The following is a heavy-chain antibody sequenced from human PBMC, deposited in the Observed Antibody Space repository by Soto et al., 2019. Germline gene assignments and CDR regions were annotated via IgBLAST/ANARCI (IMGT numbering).Heavy chain of an antibody. V-gene: IGHV3-43*01. D-gene: IGHD3-16*01. J-gene: IGHJ6*02. CDR2: INWDGDTT. CDR1: GFTFGDYT. Sequence: VQLVESGGVVVQPGGSLRLSCAASGFTFGDYTMHWVRQAPGKGLEWVSLINWDGDTTYYADSVKGRFTISRDNSKRSLYLQMKSLRTEDTALYYCAKVGGGGSRQYHYYGMDVWGQGTTVTVSS. CDR3: AKVGGGGSRQYHYYGMDV.